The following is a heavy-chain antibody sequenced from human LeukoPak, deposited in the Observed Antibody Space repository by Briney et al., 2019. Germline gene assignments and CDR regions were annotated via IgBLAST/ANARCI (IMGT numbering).Heavy chain of an antibody. CDR1: GFTFSSYS. D-gene: IGHD4-17*01. CDR3: ARDRSVNYGDYVH. J-gene: IGHJ4*02. Sequence: GGSLRLSCAASGFTFSSYSMNWVRQAPGKGLEWVSSISSSSSYIYYADSVRGRFTTSRDNAKNSLYLQMNSLRAEDTAVYYCARDRSVNYGDYVHWGQGTLVTVSS. CDR2: ISSSSSYI. V-gene: IGHV3-21*01.